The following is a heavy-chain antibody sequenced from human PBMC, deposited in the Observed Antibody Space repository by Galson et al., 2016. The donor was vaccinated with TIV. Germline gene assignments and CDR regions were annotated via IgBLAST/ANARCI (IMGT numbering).Heavy chain of an antibody. J-gene: IGHJ6*02. CDR3: ARASSDYFHNDGMDV. V-gene: IGHV2-70*11. CDR1: GFSLSRSRMC. Sequence: PALVKPTQTLTLTCTFSGFSLSRSRMCVTWMRQPPGKALEWLARIDGDDDTYYNNFLATRLFITKDTSSNQVVLPLTNLDPADTAPYDCARASSDYFHNDGMDVWGQGTTVTVS. CDR2: IDGDDDT. D-gene: IGHD6-19*01.